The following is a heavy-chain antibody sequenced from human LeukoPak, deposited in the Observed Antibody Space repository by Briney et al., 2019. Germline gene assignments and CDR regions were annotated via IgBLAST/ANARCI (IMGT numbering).Heavy chain of an antibody. Sequence: SVKVSCKASGGTFSSYAISWVRQAPGQGLEWMGRIIPILGIANYAQKLQGRVTMTTDTSTSTAYMELRSLRSDDTAIYYCARDRSGSTHWGQGSLVTVSS. CDR3: ARDRSGSTH. CDR2: IIPILGIA. CDR1: GGTFSSYA. D-gene: IGHD1-26*01. J-gene: IGHJ4*02. V-gene: IGHV1-69*04.